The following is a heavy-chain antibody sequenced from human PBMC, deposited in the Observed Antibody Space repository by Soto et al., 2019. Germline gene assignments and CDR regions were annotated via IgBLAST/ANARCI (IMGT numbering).Heavy chain of an antibody. D-gene: IGHD1-7*01. J-gene: IGHJ4*02. CDR3: ARARGITGTTDY. V-gene: IGHV3-11*01. CDR1: GFTFSDYY. CDR2: ISSGGSTI. Sequence: GGSLRLSCAASGFTFSDYYMTWIRQAPGKGLEWLSYISSGGSTIYYADSVKGRFTISRDNAKNSLFLQMNSLRAEDTAVYYCARARGITGTTDYWGQGTLVTVSS.